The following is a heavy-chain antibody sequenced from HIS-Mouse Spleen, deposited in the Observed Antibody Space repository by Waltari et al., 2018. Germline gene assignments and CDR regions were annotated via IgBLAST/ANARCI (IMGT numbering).Heavy chain of an antibody. CDR1: GGSISSSSYY. V-gene: IGHV4-39*07. CDR2: IYYSGST. Sequence: QLQLQESGPGLVKPSETLSLTCTVSGGSISSSSYYRGWIRQPPGKGLAWIGSIYYSGSTYYNPSIKSRVTISVDTSKNQFSLKLSSVTAADTAVYYCAREIPYSSSWYDWYFDLWGRGTLVTVSS. D-gene: IGHD6-13*01. J-gene: IGHJ2*01. CDR3: AREIPYSSSWYDWYFDL.